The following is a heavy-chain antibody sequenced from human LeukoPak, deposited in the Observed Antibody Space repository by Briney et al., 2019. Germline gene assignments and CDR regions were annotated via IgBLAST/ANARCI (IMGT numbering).Heavy chain of an antibody. V-gene: IGHV3-7*01. CDR2: INEDGSEA. J-gene: IGHJ5*02. CDR3: ARREWLRHERTGYYAFDA. CDR1: GFTFSRFW. Sequence: GGSLRLSCAASGFTFSRFWMSWVRQAPDKGLEWVANINEDGSEAYYVDSVKGRFTISRDNPKNSVSLQMNSLRAEDTALYYCARREWLRHERTGYYAFDAWGQGTLVTVSS. D-gene: IGHD1-26*01.